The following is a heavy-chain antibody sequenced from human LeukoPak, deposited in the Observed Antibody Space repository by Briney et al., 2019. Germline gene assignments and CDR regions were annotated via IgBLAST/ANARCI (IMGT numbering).Heavy chain of an antibody. V-gene: IGHV4-59*11. J-gene: IGHJ5*02. Sequence: SETLSLTCTVSGGSISSHHWDWIRQAPGTGLEWIGYIYRSGSSNCNPSLKSRVTMSVDTSKNQFSLKLSSETAADTAVYYCARSQGYCSGVTCYSRRFDPWGQGTLVTVSS. CDR1: GGSISSHH. D-gene: IGHD2-15*01. CDR3: ARSQGYCSGVTCYSRRFDP. CDR2: IYRSGSS.